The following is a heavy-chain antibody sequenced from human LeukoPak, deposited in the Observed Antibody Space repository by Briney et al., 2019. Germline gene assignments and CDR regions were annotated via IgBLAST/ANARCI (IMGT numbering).Heavy chain of an antibody. CDR1: GGSISSYY. Sequence: PSETLSLTCTVSGGSISSYYWSWIRQPAGKGLEWIGRIYTSGSTNYNPSLKSRVTMSVDTSKNQFSLKLSSVTAADTAVYYCARDGPYYSSTSCYRDYYYMDVWGKGTTVTVSS. J-gene: IGHJ6*03. D-gene: IGHD2-2*02. V-gene: IGHV4-4*07. CDR2: IYTSGST. CDR3: ARDGPYYSSTSCYRDYYYMDV.